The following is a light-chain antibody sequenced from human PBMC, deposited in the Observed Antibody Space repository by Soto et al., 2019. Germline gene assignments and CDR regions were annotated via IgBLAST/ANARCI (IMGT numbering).Light chain of an antibody. CDR3: CSYAGSNYV. V-gene: IGLV2-23*01. Sequence: QLVLTQPASVSGSPGQSITISCTGTSSDVGNYNLVSWYQQHPGKAPKLMIYGDSKRPSGVSNRFSGSKSGNTASLTISGLQAEDEADYYCCSYAGSNYVFGTGTKLTVL. CDR1: SSDVGNYNL. CDR2: GDS. J-gene: IGLJ1*01.